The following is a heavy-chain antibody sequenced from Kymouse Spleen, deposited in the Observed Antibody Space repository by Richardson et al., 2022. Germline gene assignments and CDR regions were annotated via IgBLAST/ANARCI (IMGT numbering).Heavy chain of an antibody. CDR2: ISGSGGST. D-gene: IGHD6-6*01. Sequence: EVQLVESGGGLVQPGGSLRLSCAASGFTFSSYAMSWVRQAPGKGLEWVSAISGSGGSTYYADSVKGRFTISRDNSKNTLYLQMNSLRAEDTAVYYCAKDRPKNYYYYYGMDVWGQGTTVTVSS. J-gene: IGHJ6*02. CDR3: AKDRPKNYYYYYGMDV. CDR1: GFTFSSYA. V-gene: IGHV3-23*04.